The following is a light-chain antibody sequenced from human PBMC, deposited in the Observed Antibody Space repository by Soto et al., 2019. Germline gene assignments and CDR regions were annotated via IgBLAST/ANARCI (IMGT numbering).Light chain of an antibody. CDR2: GAS. Sequence: EIVLTQSPGTLSLSPGERATLSCRASQSVSNNYLAWYQQKPGQAPRLLIYGASNWATGIPDRFSGSGSGTDFTLTISSLEPEDFAVYYCQQYGSSGTFGQGTKVDIK. J-gene: IGKJ1*01. CDR3: QQYGSSGT. V-gene: IGKV3-20*01. CDR1: QSVSNNY.